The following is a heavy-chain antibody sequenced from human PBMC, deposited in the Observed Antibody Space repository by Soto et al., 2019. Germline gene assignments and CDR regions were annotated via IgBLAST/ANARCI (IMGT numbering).Heavy chain of an antibody. D-gene: IGHD6-19*01. CDR3: ARSISVAMAF. J-gene: IGHJ4*02. CDR2: IYYSGTT. CDR1: GGSISSSSYH. V-gene: IGHV4-39*01. Sequence: QLQLQESGPGLVKPSETLSLTCTVSGGSISSSSYHWGWNRQPPGKGLEWIGSIYYSGTTYYNPSLKSRVTIPVDTSKNQFPLKLSSVTAANTAVYYCARSISVAMAFWGQGTLVTVSS.